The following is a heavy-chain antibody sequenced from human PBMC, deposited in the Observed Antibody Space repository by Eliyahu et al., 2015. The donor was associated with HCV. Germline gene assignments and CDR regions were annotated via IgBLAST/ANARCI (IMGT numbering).Heavy chain of an antibody. Sequence: QVQLQQWGAGLLXPSXTLSLTCAVYGGSFSGYYWSWIRQPPGKGLEWIGEINHSGSTNYNPSLKSRVTISVDTSKNQFSLKLSSVTAADTAVYYCARRSHRSHWFDPWGQGTLVTVSS. CDR2: INHSGST. J-gene: IGHJ5*02. D-gene: IGHD2-15*01. CDR3: ARRSHRSHWFDP. CDR1: GGSFSGYY. V-gene: IGHV4-34*01.